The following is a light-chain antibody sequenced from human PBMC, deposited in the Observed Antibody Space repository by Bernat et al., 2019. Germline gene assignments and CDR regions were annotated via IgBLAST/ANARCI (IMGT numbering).Light chain of an antibody. V-gene: IGLV3-1*01. J-gene: IGLJ3*02. Sequence: SSELSQPPSLSVSPGQTASILCSGVGKKYTCWYQQKPGQSPVVVIYRDNMRPSGIPDRFSGSHSWNTATLTSSGTQPVDEADYYCQAWDSSAGVFGGGTKLTVL. CDR1: GKKY. CDR2: RDN. CDR3: QAWDSSAGV.